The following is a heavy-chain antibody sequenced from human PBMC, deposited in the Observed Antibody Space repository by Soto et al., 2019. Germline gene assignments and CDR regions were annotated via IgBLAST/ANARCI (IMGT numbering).Heavy chain of an antibody. CDR2: IKQDGSEK. CDR1: GFTFSSYW. CDR3: ARIAEAARPAQLFYYYYMDV. Sequence: GGSLRLSCAASGFTFSSYWMSWVRQAPGKGLEWVANIKQDGSEKYYVDSVKGRFTISRDNAKNSLYLQMNSLRAEDTAVYYCARIAEAARPAQLFYYYYMDVWGKGTTVTVSS. J-gene: IGHJ6*03. V-gene: IGHV3-7*01. D-gene: IGHD6-6*01.